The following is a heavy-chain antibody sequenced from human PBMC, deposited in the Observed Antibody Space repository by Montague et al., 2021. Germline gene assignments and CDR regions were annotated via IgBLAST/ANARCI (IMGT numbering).Heavy chain of an antibody. Sequence: SETLSLTCTVSGDSINFYYWSWIRQPTGKGLEWIGYVYYTGTTNYNPPLKSRVTISVDTSRNQFFLNVNSVTAADTAVYYCARKGTNWDYWGQGTLVTVSS. CDR2: VYYTGTT. J-gene: IGHJ4*02. CDR1: GDSINFYY. CDR3: ARKGTNWDY. V-gene: IGHV4-59*01. D-gene: IGHD2-8*01.